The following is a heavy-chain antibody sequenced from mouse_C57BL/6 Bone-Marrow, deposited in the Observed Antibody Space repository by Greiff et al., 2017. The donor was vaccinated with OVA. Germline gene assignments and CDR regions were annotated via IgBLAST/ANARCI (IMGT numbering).Heavy chain of an antibody. CDR1: GYTFTSYW. CDR2: LYPGSGST. D-gene: IGHD2-5*01. CDR3: ARWRRKGYSNYFDY. J-gene: IGHJ2*01. V-gene: IGHV1-55*01. Sequence: QVQLKQPGAELVKPGASVKMSCKASGYTFTSYWITWVKQRPGQGLEWIGDLYPGSGSTNYNEKFQSKATMTVDTSSSTAYMQLSSLTSEDSAVYYCARWRRKGYSNYFDYWGQGTTLTVSS.